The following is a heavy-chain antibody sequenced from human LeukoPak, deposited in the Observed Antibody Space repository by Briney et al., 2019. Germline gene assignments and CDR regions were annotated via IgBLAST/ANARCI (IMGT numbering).Heavy chain of an antibody. CDR2: IYYSGST. CDR1: GGSISSGGYY. CDR3: ARDSSSSGFDY. D-gene: IGHD6-6*01. J-gene: IGHJ4*02. Sequence: RASQTLSLTCTVSGGSISSGGYYWSWIRQHPGKGLEWIGYIYYSGSTYYNPSLKSRVTISVDTSKNQFSLKLSSVTAADTAVYYCARDSSSSGFDYWGQGTLVTVSS. V-gene: IGHV4-30-4*08.